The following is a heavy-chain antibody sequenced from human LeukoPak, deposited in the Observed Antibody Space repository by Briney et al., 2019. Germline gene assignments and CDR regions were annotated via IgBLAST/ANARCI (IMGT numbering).Heavy chain of an antibody. J-gene: IGHJ4*02. CDR2: ISSSGSTI. CDR3: AREIDTAMGGFDY. V-gene: IGHV3-48*03. Sequence: PGGSLRLSCAASGFTFSSYEMNWVRQAPGKGLEWVSYISSSGSTIYYADSVKGRFTISRDNAKNSLYLQMNSLRAEDTAVYYCAREIDTAMGGFDYWGQGTLVTVSS. CDR1: GFTFSSYE. D-gene: IGHD5-18*01.